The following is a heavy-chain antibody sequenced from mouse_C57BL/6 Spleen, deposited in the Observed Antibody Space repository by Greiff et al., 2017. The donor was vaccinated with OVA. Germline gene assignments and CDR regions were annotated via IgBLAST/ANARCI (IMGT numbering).Heavy chain of an antibody. CDR1: GYAFSSSW. J-gene: IGHJ3*01. D-gene: IGHD3-2*02. CDR2: IYPGDGDT. CDR3: ARCSTAQAGFAY. V-gene: IGHV1-82*01. Sequence: VQLQQSGPELVKPGASVKISCKASGYAFSSSWMNWVKQRPGKGLEWIGRIYPGDGDTNYNGKFKGKATLTADKSSSTAYMQLSSLTSEDSAVYFCARCSTAQAGFAYWGQGTLVTVSA.